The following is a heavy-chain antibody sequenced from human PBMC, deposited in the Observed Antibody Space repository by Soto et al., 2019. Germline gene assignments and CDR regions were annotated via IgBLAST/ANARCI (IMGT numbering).Heavy chain of an antibody. CDR1: GFTFSSYG. J-gene: IGHJ4*02. V-gene: IGHV3-30*18. CDR3: AKDYGDYMYYFDY. D-gene: IGHD4-17*01. CDR2: ISYDGSNK. Sequence: QVQLVESGGGVVQPGRSLRLSCAASGFTFSSYGMHWVRQAPGKGLEWVAVISYDGSNKYYADSVKGRLTISRDNSQATLYLQMNRLRAEDTAVFYCAKDYGDYMYYFDYWGQGTLVTVSS.